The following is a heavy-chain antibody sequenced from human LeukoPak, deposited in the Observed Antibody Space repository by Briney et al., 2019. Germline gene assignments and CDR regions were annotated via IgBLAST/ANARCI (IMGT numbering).Heavy chain of an antibody. CDR1: GGSFSGYY. Sequence: SETLSLTCAVYGGSFSGYYWSWIRQPPGKGLEWIGEINHSGSTNHNPSLKSRVTISVDTSKNQFSLKLSSVTAADTAVYYCARLYCSSTSCYTTFDYWGQGTLVTVSS. CDR2: INHSGST. V-gene: IGHV4-34*01. J-gene: IGHJ4*02. D-gene: IGHD2-2*02. CDR3: ARLYCSSTSCYTTFDY.